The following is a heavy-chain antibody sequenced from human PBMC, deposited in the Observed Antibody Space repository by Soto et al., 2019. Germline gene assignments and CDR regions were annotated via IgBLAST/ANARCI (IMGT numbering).Heavy chain of an antibody. D-gene: IGHD3-9*01. CDR1: GGTFSSYT. J-gene: IGHJ4*02. Sequence: QVQLVQSGAEVKKPGSSVKVSCKASGGTFSSYTISWVRQAPGQGLEWMGRIIPILGIANYAQKFQGRVTITADKSTSTAYMELSSLRSEDTAVYYCARSDYDILTGIDYWGQGTLVTVSS. CDR2: IIPILGIA. V-gene: IGHV1-69*02. CDR3: ARSDYDILTGIDY.